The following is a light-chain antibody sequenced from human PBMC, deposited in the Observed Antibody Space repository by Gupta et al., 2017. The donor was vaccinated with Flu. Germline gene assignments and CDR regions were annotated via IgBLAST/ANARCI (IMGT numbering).Light chain of an antibody. Sequence: DIQMTQSTSSMYASIGDRVTITCRASQGIRTFLNWYQQKPGKAPKLLIYATSSLQSGVPSRFSGSGSGTDFTLAISSLQPEDFATYYCQQSYRSPQTFGHGTRLEIK. V-gene: IGKV1-39*01. CDR2: ATS. CDR1: QGIRTF. CDR3: QQSYRSPQT. J-gene: IGKJ1*01.